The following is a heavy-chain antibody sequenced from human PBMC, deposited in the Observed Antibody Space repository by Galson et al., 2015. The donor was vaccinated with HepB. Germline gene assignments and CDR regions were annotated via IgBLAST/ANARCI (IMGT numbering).Heavy chain of an antibody. J-gene: IGHJ3*02. CDR1: GFTFSSFG. CDR3: ARGRMVRGLTLRYDAFDI. CDR2: IWYDGSNK. V-gene: IGHV3-33*08. Sequence: SLRLSCAASGFTFSSFGMHWVRQAPGKGLEWVAFIWYDGSNKYYADSVKGRFTISRDNAKNSLYLQMNSLRAEDTAVYYCARGRMVRGLTLRYDAFDIWGQGTMVTVSS. D-gene: IGHD3-10*01.